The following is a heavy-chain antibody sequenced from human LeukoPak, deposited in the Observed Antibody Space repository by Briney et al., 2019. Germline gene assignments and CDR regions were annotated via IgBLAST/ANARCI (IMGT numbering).Heavy chain of an antibody. J-gene: IGHJ3*02. D-gene: IGHD3-22*01. CDR3: ASLKNYYDSSGYLVTDAFDI. CDR1: GYTFTTYN. V-gene: IGHV1-18*01. Sequence: GASVKVSCKASGYTFTTYNINWVRQAPGQGLGWMGWISGYNGNTNYAQKLQGRVTMTTDTSTSTAYMELRSLKSDDTAVYYCASLKNYYDSSGYLVTDAFDIWGQGTMVTVSS. CDR2: ISGYNGNT.